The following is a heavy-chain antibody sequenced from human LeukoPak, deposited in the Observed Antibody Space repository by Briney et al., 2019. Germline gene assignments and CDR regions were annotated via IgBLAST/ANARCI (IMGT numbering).Heavy chain of an antibody. CDR3: AKDDTLTDSVVVVAAMGNAFDI. CDR1: GFTFDDYA. J-gene: IGHJ3*02. V-gene: IGHV3-43*02. CDR2: ISGDGGST. D-gene: IGHD2-15*01. Sequence: PGGSLRLSCAASGFTFDDYAMHWVRQAPGKGLEWVSLISGDGGSTYYADSVKGRFTISRDNSKNSLYLQMNSLRTEDTALYYCAKDDTLTDSVVVVAAMGNAFDIWGQGTMVTVSS.